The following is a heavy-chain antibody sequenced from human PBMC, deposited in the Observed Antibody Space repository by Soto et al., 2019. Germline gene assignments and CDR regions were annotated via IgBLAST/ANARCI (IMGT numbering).Heavy chain of an antibody. Sequence: ASVKVSCKASGYTFTGYYMHWVRQAPGQGLEWMGWINPNSGGTNYAQKFQGWVTMTRDTSISTAYMELSRLRSDDTPVYYCARVYGHYAYDYWGQGTLVTVSS. CDR2: INPNSGGT. CDR3: ARVYGHYAYDY. D-gene: IGHD4-17*01. J-gene: IGHJ4*02. V-gene: IGHV1-2*04. CDR1: GYTFTGYY.